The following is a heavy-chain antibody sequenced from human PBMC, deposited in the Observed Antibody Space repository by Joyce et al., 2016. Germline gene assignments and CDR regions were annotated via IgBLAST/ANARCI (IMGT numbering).Heavy chain of an antibody. Sequence: DVQLVESGGGLVQPGGSLRLSCAASGFTFSTYWMHWVRQVPGKGLVWVSRTNSGGINSGYADSVKGRFTISRDDANNTLYLQMNSLRVDDTAVYYCVRGATLREDKPFDYWGHGTLVTVST. J-gene: IGHJ4*01. CDR1: GFTFSTYW. V-gene: IGHV3-74*01. CDR2: TNSGGINS. CDR3: VRGATLREDKPFDY.